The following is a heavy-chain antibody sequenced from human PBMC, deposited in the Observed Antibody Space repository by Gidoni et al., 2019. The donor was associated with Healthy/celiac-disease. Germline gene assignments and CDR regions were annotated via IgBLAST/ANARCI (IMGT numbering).Heavy chain of an antibody. CDR2: ISYDGSNK. J-gene: IGHJ6*02. CDR1: GFTFSSYG. CDR3: AKDGSSPFGMDV. Sequence: QVQLVESGGGVVQPGRSLRLSCAASGFTFSSYGMHWVRQAPGKGLEWVAVISYDGSNKYYADSVKGRFTISRDNSKNTLYLQMNSLRAEDTAVYYCAKDGSSPFGMDVWGQGTTVTVSS. D-gene: IGHD2-2*03. V-gene: IGHV3-30*18.